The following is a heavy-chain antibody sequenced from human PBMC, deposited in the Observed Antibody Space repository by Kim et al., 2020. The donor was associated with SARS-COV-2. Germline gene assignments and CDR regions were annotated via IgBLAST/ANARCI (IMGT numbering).Heavy chain of an antibody. D-gene: IGHD5-12*01. J-gene: IGHJ5*02. CDR2: IYHSGST. Sequence: SETLSLTCAVSGGSISSSNWWSWVRQPPGKGLEWIGEIYHSGSTNYNPSLKSRVTISVDKSKNQFSLKLSSVTAADTAVYYCAREGGYSGYDSNWFDPWGQGTLVTVSS. CDR3: AREGGYSGYDSNWFDP. V-gene: IGHV4-4*02. CDR1: GGSISSSNW.